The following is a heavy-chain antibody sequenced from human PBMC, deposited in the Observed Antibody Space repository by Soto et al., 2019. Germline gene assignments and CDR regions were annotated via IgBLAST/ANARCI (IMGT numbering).Heavy chain of an antibody. CDR2: IYYSGST. CDR1: GGSISVYY. J-gene: IGHJ5*02. CDR3: ARDLRVVAATSGNWFDP. V-gene: IGHV4-59*01. Sequence: PSETLSLTCTISGGSISVYYWSWIRQPPGKGLEWIGYIYYSGSTNYNPPLKSRVTISVDTSKNQFSLKLSSVTAADTAVYYCARDLRVVAATSGNWFDPWGQGTLVTVSS. D-gene: IGHD2-15*01.